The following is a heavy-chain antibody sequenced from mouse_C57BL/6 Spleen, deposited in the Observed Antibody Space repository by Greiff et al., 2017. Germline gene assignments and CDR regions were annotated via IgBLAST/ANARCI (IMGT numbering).Heavy chain of an antibody. V-gene: IGHV14-2*01. J-gene: IGHJ2*01. D-gene: IGHD1-1*01. CDR2: IDPEDGDT. CDR3: AKDATVVATGY. CDR1: GFNIKDYY. Sequence: VQLQQSGAELVKPGASVKLSCTASGFNIKDYYMHWVKQRTEQGLEWIGRIDPEDGDTKYAPKFQGKATITADTSSNTAYLQLSSLTSEDTAVYYCAKDATVVATGYWGQGTTLTVSS.